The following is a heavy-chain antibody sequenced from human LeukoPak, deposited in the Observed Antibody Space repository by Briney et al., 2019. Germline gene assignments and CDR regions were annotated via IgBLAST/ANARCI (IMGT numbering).Heavy chain of an antibody. J-gene: IGHJ4*02. CDR1: GGSFSGYY. D-gene: IGHD6-19*01. CDR3: ARLGYDGSGWEGRFDY. V-gene: IGHV4-34*01. Sequence: PSETLSLTCAVYGGSFSGYYWSWIRQPPGKGLEWIGEVNHSGSTNYNPSLKSRVTISVDTSKNQFSLKLNSVTAADTAVYYCARLGYDGSGWEGRFDYWGQGTLVTVSS. CDR2: VNHSGST.